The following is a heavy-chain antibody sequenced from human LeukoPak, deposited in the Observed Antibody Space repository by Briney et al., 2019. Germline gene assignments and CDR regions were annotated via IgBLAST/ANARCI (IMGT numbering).Heavy chain of an antibody. CDR1: GGSISSSNYY. J-gene: IGHJ4*02. Sequence: SETLSLTCTVSGGSISSSNYYWGWIRQPPGKGLEWIGSIYYSGSTYYNPSLKSRLTISVDRSRTQFSLNLGSVTAADTAVYYCARHSPVPTMVTPGLLDYWGQGTLVTVSS. V-gene: IGHV4-39*01. D-gene: IGHD4-23*01. CDR2: IYYSGST. CDR3: ARHSPVPTMVTPGLLDY.